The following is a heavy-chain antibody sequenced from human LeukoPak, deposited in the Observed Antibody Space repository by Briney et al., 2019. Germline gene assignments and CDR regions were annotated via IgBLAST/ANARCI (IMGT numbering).Heavy chain of an antibody. CDR2: VSAYNGNI. D-gene: IGHD3-16*02. CDR3: ARANMITFGGVIVPAGFIDY. J-gene: IGHJ4*02. CDR1: GYTFTSYG. V-gene: IGHV1-18*01. Sequence: GASVKVSCKASGYTFTSYGISWVRQAPGQGLEWMGWVSAYNGNINYAQKLQGRVTMTTDTSTSTAYMELRSLRSDDTAVYYCARANMITFGGVIVPAGFIDYWGQGTLVTVSS.